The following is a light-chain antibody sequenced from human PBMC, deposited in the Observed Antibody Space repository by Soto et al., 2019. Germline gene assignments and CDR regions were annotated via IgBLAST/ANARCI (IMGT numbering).Light chain of an antibody. J-gene: IGKJ1*01. CDR1: QSVNNNY. CDR2: GAS. Sequence: EVVLTQSPGTLSLSPGERATLFCRASQSVNNNYLAWYQQKPGQAPRLLIYGASRRAAGIPDRFSGSGSGTDVTLTISRLEPEDLGVYYCQQYGSSPTTFGQGTKV. V-gene: IGKV3-20*01. CDR3: QQYGSSPTT.